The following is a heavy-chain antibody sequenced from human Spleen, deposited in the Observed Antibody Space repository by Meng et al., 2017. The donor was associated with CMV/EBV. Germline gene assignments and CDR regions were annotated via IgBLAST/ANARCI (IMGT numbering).Heavy chain of an antibody. Sequence: SETLSLTCTVSGGSISSGGYCWSWIRQHPGKGLEWIGYIYYSGSTYYNPSLKSRVTISVDTSKNQFTLRLSSVTAADTAVYYCAARPYVYYYYGMDVWGQGITVTVSS. D-gene: IGHD3-10*02. J-gene: IGHJ6*02. V-gene: IGHV4-31*03. CDR3: AARPYVYYYYGMDV. CDR2: IYYSGST. CDR1: GGSISSGGYC.